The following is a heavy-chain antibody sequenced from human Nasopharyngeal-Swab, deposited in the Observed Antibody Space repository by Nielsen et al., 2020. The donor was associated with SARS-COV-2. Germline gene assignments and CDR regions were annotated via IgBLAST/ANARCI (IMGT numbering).Heavy chain of an antibody. D-gene: IGHD6-13*01. CDR2: IIPIFGTA. CDR1: GGTFSSYA. J-gene: IGHJ6*02. CDR3: AASPAHSSSWYGGYYYYGMDV. V-gene: IGHV1-69*13. Sequence: SVKVSCKASGGTFSSYAISWVRQAPGQGLEWMGGIIPIFGTANYAQKFQGRVTITADESTSTAYMELSSLRSEDTAVYYCAASPAHSSSWYGGYYYYGMDVWGQGTTVTVSS.